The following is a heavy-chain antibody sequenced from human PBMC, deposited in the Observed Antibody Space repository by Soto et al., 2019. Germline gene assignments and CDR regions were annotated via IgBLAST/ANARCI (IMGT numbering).Heavy chain of an antibody. CDR1: GGSISSYY. CDR3: GRYGSASSVWFDP. V-gene: IGHV4-59*01. J-gene: IGHJ5*02. Sequence: SETLSLTCTVSGGSISSYYWSWIRQPPGKGLEWIGYIYYSGSTNYNPSLKSRVTISVDTSKNQFSLKLSSVTAADTAVYYCGRYGSASSVWFDPWGQGTLVTVSS. D-gene: IGHD3-10*01. CDR2: IYYSGST.